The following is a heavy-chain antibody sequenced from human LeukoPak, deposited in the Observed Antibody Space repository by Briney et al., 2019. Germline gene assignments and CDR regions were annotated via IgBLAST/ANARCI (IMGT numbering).Heavy chain of an antibody. D-gene: IGHD3-10*01. V-gene: IGHV1-2*02. Sequence: ASVKVSCKASGYTFTGYYMHWVRQAPGQGLEWMGWINPNIGGTNYAQKFQGRVTMTRDTSISTAYMELSRLRSDDTAVYYCASPYYGGYYYGMDVWGQGTTVTVSS. CDR3: ASPYYGGYYYGMDV. J-gene: IGHJ6*02. CDR2: INPNIGGT. CDR1: GYTFTGYY.